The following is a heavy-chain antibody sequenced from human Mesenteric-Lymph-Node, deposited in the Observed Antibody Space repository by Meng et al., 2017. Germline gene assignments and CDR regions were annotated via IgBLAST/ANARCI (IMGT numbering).Heavy chain of an antibody. V-gene: IGHV1-69*06. CDR2: NTPVSDTP. D-gene: IGHD4-17*01. CDR3: ARAETVIDYDDYGSSSFYFDY. CDR1: GGSFSSYE. J-gene: IGHJ4*02. Sequence: SVKVSCKASGGSFSSYEIRWERQAPGQGREWMGGNTPVSDTPNYAQEFKDRVTITADKSTSTAYMELHSLRSEDTAVYYCARAETVIDYDDYGSSSFYFDYWGQGTLVTVSS.